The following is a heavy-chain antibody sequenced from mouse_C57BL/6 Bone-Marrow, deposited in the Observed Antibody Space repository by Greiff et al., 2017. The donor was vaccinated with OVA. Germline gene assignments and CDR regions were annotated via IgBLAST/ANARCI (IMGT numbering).Heavy chain of an antibody. J-gene: IGHJ4*01. CDR2: ISSGGSYT. V-gene: IGHV5-6*01. CDR3: ARQSSGYAMDY. Sequence: VQLKESGGDLVKPGGSLKLSCAASGFTFSSYGMSWVRQTPDKRLEWVATISSGGSYTYYPDSVKGRFTITRDNAKNTLYLQMSSLKSEDTAMYDCARQSSGYAMDYWGQGTSVTVSS. CDR1: GFTFSSYG. D-gene: IGHD3-2*02.